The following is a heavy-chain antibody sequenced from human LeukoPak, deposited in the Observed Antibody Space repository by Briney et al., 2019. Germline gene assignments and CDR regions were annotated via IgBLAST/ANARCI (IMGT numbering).Heavy chain of an antibody. V-gene: IGHV3-33*01. D-gene: IGHD1-26*01. Sequence: GGSLRLSCAASGFTFSSYGMHWVRQAAGKGLEWVAAIRYDGSNKYYADSVKGRFTISRDNSKNTLYLQMNSLRAEDTAVYYCARDHQWEPGYYFDYWGQGTLVTVSS. CDR2: IRYDGSNK. CDR3: ARDHQWEPGYYFDY. J-gene: IGHJ4*02. CDR1: GFTFSSYG.